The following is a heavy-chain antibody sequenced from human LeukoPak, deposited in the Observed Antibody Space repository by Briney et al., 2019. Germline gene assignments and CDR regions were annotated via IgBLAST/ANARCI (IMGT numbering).Heavy chain of an antibody. D-gene: IGHD2-21*01. Sequence: PSETLSLTCTVSGGSISSYYWSWIRQPPGKGLEWIGYIYYSGSTNYNPSLKSRVTISVDTSKNQFSLKLSSVTAADTAVYYCARPSFGGGAGLVAFGIWGQGTMVTVSS. J-gene: IGHJ3*02. CDR1: GGSISSYY. CDR2: IYYSGST. CDR3: ARPSFGGGAGLVAFGI. V-gene: IGHV4-59*01.